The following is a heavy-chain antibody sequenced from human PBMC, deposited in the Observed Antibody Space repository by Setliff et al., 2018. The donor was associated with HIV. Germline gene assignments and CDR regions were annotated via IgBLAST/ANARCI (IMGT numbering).Heavy chain of an antibody. CDR2: IKEDGSEK. V-gene: IGHV3-7*01. Sequence: GGSLRLSCAASGFTFRSYWLSWVRQAPGKGLEWVASIKEDGSEKYYVDPVKGRFTISRDNAKNSLFLQVNSLRAEDTAVYYCARVVATSDYWGQGTLVTVSS. CDR1: GFTFRSYW. J-gene: IGHJ4*02. D-gene: IGHD5-12*01. CDR3: ARVVATSDY.